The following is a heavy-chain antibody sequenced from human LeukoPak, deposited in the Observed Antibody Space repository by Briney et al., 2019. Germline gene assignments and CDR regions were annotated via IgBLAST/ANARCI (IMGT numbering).Heavy chain of an antibody. J-gene: IGHJ4*02. CDR2: IDYSGDTT. Sequence: LSLTCAVYGGSFSGYYWSWIRQAPGKGLEWVSSIDYSGDTTYYADSVKGRFTISRDNAKTSLYLQMNSLRAEDTAVYYCARDLSGIAGYTYGRGIDYWGQGTLVTVSS. D-gene: IGHD5-18*01. CDR3: ARDLSGIAGYTYGRGIDY. CDR1: GGSFSGYY. V-gene: IGHV3-11*04.